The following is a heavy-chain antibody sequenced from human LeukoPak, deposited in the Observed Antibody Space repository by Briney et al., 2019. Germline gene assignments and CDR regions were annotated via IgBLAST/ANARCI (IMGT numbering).Heavy chain of an antibody. V-gene: IGHV1-69*13. D-gene: IGHD6-13*01. CDR3: ARDLYSSSRYRNWFDP. CDR2: IIPIFGTA. J-gene: IGHJ5*02. CDR1: GGTFSSYA. Sequence: ASVKVSCKASGGTFSSYAISWVRQAPGQGLEWMGGIIPIFGTANYAQKFQGRVTITADESTSTAYMELSSLRSEDTAVYYCARDLYSSSRYRNWFDPWGQGTLVTVSS.